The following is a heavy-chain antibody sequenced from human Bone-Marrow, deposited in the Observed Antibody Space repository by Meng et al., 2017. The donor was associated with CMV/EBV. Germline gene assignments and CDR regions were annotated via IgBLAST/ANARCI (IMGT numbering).Heavy chain of an antibody. CDR3: ARVSDFWSGYSDAFDI. Sequence: SETLSLTCTVSGGSISSSSYYWGWIRQPPGKGLGWIGSIYYSGRTYYNPSLKSRVTISVDPSKNQFSLKLSSVTAADTAVYYCARVSDFWSGYSDAFDIWGQGTMVTVSS. J-gene: IGHJ3*02. CDR1: GGSISSSSYY. CDR2: IYYSGRT. V-gene: IGHV4-39*07. D-gene: IGHD3-3*01.